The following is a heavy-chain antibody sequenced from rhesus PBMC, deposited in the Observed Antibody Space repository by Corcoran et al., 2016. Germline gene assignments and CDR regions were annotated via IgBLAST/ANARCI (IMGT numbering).Heavy chain of an antibody. J-gene: IGHJ4*01. D-gene: IGHD5-24*01. Sequence: QLQLQESGPGLVKPSETLSVTCAVSGGSISSSYWSWIRQAPGKGLEWIGYIYGSGRSTNYNPPLKSRCTLSVDTSKNQLSLKLSSVTAADTAVYYCARGGGYSYGIDYWGQGVLVTVSS. CDR2: IYGSGRST. CDR1: GGSISSSY. V-gene: IGHV4-169*01. CDR3: ARGGGYSYGIDY.